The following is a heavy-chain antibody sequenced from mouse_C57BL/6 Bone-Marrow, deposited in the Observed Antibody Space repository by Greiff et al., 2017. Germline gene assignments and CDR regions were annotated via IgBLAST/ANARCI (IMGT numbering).Heavy chain of an antibody. V-gene: IGHV1-7*01. CDR2: INPSSGYT. CDR1: GYTFTSYW. J-gene: IGHJ2*01. CDR3: AKSPFTTVVATDY. Sequence: VKLMESGAELAKPGASVKLSCKASGYTFTSYWMHWVKQRPGQGLKWIGYINPSSGYTKYNQKFKDKATLTADKSSSTAYMQLSSLTYEDSAVYYCAKSPFTTVVATDYWGQGTTLTVSS. D-gene: IGHD1-1*01.